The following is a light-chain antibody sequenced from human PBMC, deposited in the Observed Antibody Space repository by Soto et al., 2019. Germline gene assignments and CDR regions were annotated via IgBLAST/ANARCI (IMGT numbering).Light chain of an antibody. V-gene: IGKV1-9*01. CDR3: QQLNTFPVT. J-gene: IGKJ5*01. CDR1: QDISSY. CDR2: ASS. Sequence: DIQLTQSPSLMSASVGDRVTITCRASQDISSYLAWYQQTPGKAPQLLIYASSTLQXGVPXRFXXXXXXXXXXXXXXSLQPEDFATYYCQQLNTFPVTFGQGTRVDI.